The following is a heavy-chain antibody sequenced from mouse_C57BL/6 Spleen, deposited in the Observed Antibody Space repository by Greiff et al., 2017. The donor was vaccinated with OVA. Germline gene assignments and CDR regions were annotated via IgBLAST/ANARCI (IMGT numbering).Heavy chain of an antibody. J-gene: IGHJ3*01. D-gene: IGHD1-1*01. V-gene: IGHV1-82*01. CDR1: GYAFSSSW. CDR2: IYPGDGDT. Sequence: VMLVESGPELVKPGASVKISCKASGYAFSSSWMNWVKQRPGKGLEWIGRIYPGDGDTNYNGKFKGKATLTADKSSSTAYMQLSSLTSEDSAVYFCARWGNYYGSSSFAYWGQGTLVTVSA. CDR3: ARWGNYYGSSSFAY.